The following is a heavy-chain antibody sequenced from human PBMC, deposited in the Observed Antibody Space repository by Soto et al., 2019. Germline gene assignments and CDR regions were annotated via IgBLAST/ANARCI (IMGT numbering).Heavy chain of an antibody. V-gene: IGHV3-23*01. D-gene: IGHD6-13*01. Sequence: PWGSLGLAWAASGVTVWTSAMAVVRQDPGKGLEWVSGISGSGGGAFYADSVRGRFTISRDNSRNTLYLQMYGLRADDTAVYFCARGASFSWPWYSDSWGQGTLVTVSS. CDR2: ISGSGGGA. CDR1: GVTVWTSA. J-gene: IGHJ4*02. CDR3: ARGASFSWPWYSDS.